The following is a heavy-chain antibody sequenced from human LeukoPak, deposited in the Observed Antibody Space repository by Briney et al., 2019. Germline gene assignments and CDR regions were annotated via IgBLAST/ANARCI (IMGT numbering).Heavy chain of an antibody. CDR3: ARHPFATPFDH. CDR1: GVPISSFY. D-gene: IGHD2-15*01. V-gene: IGHV4-59*08. J-gene: IGHJ4*02. Sequence: SETLSLTCAVSGVPISSFYWSWIRQPPGKGLEWIGYVFYTGDTNYNPSLKSRVTMSLDTSKNQLSLRLTSVTAADTAVYYCARHPFATPFDHWGRGTLVTVSS. CDR2: VFYTGDT.